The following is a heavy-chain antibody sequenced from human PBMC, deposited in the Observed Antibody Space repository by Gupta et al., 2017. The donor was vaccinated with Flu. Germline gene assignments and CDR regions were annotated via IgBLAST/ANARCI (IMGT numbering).Heavy chain of an antibody. V-gene: IGHV5-51*01. CDR1: GYSFTSYW. CDR3: ARHLYGSGSYYTHLGWFDP. CDR2: IYPGDSDT. Sequence: EVQLVQSGAEVKKPGESLKISCKGSGYSFTSYWIGWVRQMPGKGLEWMGIIYPGDSDTRYSPSFQGQVTISADKSISTAYLQWSSLKASDTAMYYCARHLYGSGSYYTHLGWFDPWGQGTLVTVSS. D-gene: IGHD3-10*01. J-gene: IGHJ5*02.